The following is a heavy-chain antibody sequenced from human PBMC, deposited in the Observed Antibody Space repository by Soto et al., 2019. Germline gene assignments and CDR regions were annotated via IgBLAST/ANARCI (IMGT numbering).Heavy chain of an antibody. J-gene: IGHJ5*02. CDR3: AREAAPLFCGGPRCYGGWFDA. CDR1: GGSINTFY. CDR2: IYDSGST. Sequence: PSETLPRTCIVSGGSINTFYWSWIRQPPGKGLEWIGYIYDSGSTYYNPSLKSRVTTSLDTSKQQFYLNPTSVTAADTAVYYCAREAAPLFCGGPRCYGGWFDAWGQGTLGAVAS. V-gene: IGHV4-59*01. D-gene: IGHD2-21*01.